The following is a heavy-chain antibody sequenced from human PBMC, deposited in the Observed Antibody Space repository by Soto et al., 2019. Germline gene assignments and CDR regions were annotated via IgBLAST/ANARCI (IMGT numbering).Heavy chain of an antibody. CDR3: ARVIAVRGWFDP. CDR1: GGSFSGYY. D-gene: IGHD6-19*01. V-gene: IGHV4-34*01. J-gene: IGHJ5*02. Sequence: GTLSLTCAVYGGSFSGYYWSWIRQPPGKGLEWIGEINHSGSTNYNPSLKSRVTISVDTSKNQFSLKLSSVTAADTAVYYCARVIAVRGWFDPWGQGTLVTVPS. CDR2: INHSGST.